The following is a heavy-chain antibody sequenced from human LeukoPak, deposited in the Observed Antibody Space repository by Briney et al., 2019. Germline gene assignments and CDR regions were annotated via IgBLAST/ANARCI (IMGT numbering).Heavy chain of an antibody. J-gene: IGHJ4*02. CDR3: ARFGGYCSSTSCYIVDY. CDR2: IYYSGST. Sequence: SETLSLTCTVSGGSISSYYWSWIRQPPGKGLEWIGYIYYSGSTNYNPSLKSRVTISVDRSKNQFSLKLSSVTAADTAVYYCARFGGYCSSTSCYIVDYWGQGTLVTVSS. CDR1: GGSISSYY. D-gene: IGHD2-2*02. V-gene: IGHV4-59*12.